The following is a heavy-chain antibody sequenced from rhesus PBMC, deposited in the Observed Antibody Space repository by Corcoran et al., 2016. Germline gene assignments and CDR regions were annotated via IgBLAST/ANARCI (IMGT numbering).Heavy chain of an antibody. Sequence: QVQLQESGPGLVKPSETLSLTCAVSGGSISGGYYWGWIRQHPGKGLEWIGKIYGNRASTYSNPSLKSRVTISKDTSKNQFSLRLSSVTAADTAVYYCARDTRRDGTDYWGQGVLVTVSS. J-gene: IGHJ4*01. D-gene: IGHD4-29*01. V-gene: IGHV4S7*01. CDR2: IYGNRAST. CDR3: ARDTRRDGTDY. CDR1: GGSISGGYY.